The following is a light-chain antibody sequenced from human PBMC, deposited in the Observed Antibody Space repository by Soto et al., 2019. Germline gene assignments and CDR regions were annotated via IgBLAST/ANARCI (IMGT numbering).Light chain of an antibody. Sequence: EIVMTQSPATLSVSPGERATLSCRASQSVSSDFAWYQQKPGQAPRLLIYGASTRASGVPARFSGSGSGTDFTLTISSLQSDDFAAYYCQQYSEWPPFTFGQGTRLEI. J-gene: IGKJ5*01. CDR1: QSVSSD. CDR3: QQYSEWPPFT. V-gene: IGKV3-15*01. CDR2: GAS.